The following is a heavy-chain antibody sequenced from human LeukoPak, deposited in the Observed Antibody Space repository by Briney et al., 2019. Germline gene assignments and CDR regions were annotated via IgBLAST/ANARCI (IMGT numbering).Heavy chain of an antibody. Sequence: GGSLRLSCTASGFTLGSHGMHWVRQTTGEGLEWVAAIASGFQTYYAGSVKGRFTVSREDAKNSLYLQMNSLRAGDTAAYYCVREARGYHYTYFDYWGQGTLVTVSS. J-gene: IGHJ4*02. CDR3: VREARGYHYTYFDY. D-gene: IGHD5-18*01. CDR2: IASGFQT. CDR1: GFTLGSHG. V-gene: IGHV3-13*01.